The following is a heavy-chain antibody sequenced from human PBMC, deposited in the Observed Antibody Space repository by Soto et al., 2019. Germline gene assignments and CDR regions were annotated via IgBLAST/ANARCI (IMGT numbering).Heavy chain of an antibody. V-gene: IGHV4-4*02. CDR2: IYHSGTT. J-gene: IGHJ4*02. CDR3: ARHISVPRTSGVDY. D-gene: IGHD2-21*01. Sequence: QVQLQESGPGLVKPSGTLSLTCAVSGASISDNWWSWVRKPPGKGLEWIGEIYHSGTTHYNPSLWSRVAMSVDKSYNRLSLNLNSVTAADTAVYYCARHISVPRTSGVDYWGQGTLVTVSS. CDR1: GASISDNW.